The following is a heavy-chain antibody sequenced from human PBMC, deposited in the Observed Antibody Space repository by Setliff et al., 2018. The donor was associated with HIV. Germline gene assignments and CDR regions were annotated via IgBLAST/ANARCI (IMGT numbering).Heavy chain of an antibody. V-gene: IGHV4-61*09. Sequence: KTSETLSLTCTVSGGSMRSGSHFWSWIRQPAGKGLEWLGHVFVTGPTNYNSALGSRITISVEPTKNQFSLNLASATAADTAAYYCARAAYSGTYLWEPASDLWGPGTLVTSPQ. CDR1: GGSMRSGSHF. CDR2: VFVTGPT. CDR3: ARAAYSGTYLWEPASDL. D-gene: IGHD1-26*01. J-gene: IGHJ2*01.